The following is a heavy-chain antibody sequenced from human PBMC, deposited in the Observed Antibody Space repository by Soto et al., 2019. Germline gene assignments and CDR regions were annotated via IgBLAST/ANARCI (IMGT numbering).Heavy chain of an antibody. CDR1: VGSISGYD. CDR3: ARDLWGYCGTDCYPLDV. Sequence: SETLSLTCTVAVGSISGYDWGWIRQPPGKGLEWIGYMYNTGSTVYNPSFKSRVTISVDTSKNQFSLKLNSVTAADTAVYYCARDLWGYCGTDCYPLDVWGQGTTVT. J-gene: IGHJ6*02. D-gene: IGHD2-21*02. V-gene: IGHV4-59*01. CDR2: MYNTGST.